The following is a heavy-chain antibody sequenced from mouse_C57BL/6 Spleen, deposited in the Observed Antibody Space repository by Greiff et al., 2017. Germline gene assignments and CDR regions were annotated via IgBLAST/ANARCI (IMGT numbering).Heavy chain of an antibody. CDR3: TRSTTVVAPRFAY. CDR1: GYTFTDYE. V-gene: IGHV1-15*01. J-gene: IGHJ3*01. Sequence: VQLQQSGAELVRPGASVTLSCKASGYTFTDYEMHWVKQTPVHGLEWIGAIDPETGGTAYNQKFKGKAILTADKSSSTAYMELRSLTSEDSAVYYCTRSTTVVAPRFAYWGQGTLVTVSA. CDR2: IDPETGGT. D-gene: IGHD1-1*01.